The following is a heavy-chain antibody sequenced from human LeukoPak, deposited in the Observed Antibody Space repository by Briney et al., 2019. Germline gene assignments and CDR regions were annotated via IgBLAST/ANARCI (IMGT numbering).Heavy chain of an antibody. D-gene: IGHD5-12*01. J-gene: IGHJ4*02. CDR3: ARHVGGYEAFDY. V-gene: IGHV4-39*01. CDR1: GGSLSSSSYY. Sequence: SETLSLTCTVSGGSLSSSSYYWGWIRQPPGKGLEWIGSIYYSGSTYYNPSHKSRVTISVDTSKNQFSLKLSSVTAADTAVYYCARHVGGYEAFDYWGQGTLVTVSS. CDR2: IYYSGST.